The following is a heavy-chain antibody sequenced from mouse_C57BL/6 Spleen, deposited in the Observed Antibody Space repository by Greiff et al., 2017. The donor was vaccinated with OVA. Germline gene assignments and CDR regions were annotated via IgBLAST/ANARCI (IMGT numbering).Heavy chain of an antibody. V-gene: IGHV1-61*01. CDR3: ARRGTTDWYFDV. CDR2: IYPSDSET. D-gene: IGHD1-1*01. Sequence: QVQLQQPGAELVRPVSSVKLSCKASGYTFTSYWMDWVKQRPGQGLEWIGNIYPSDSETHYNQKFKDKATLTVDKSSSTAYMQLSSLTSEDSAVYYCARRGTTDWYFDVWGTGTTVTVSS. J-gene: IGHJ1*03. CDR1: GYTFTSYW.